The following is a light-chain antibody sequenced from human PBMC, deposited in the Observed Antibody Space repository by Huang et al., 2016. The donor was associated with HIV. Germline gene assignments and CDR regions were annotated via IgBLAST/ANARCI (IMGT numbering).Light chain of an antibody. J-gene: IGKJ4*01. CDR1: QSVSSTY. CDR2: GGS. Sequence: EIVLTQSPGTLSLSPGERATLSCRASQSVSSTYLAWYQQKHGQAPRLLIYGGSSRATGISDRFSGSGSGTDFTLTISRLEPEDFAVYYCQQYSNSPLTFGGGTKVEIK. V-gene: IGKV3-20*01. CDR3: QQYSNSPLT.